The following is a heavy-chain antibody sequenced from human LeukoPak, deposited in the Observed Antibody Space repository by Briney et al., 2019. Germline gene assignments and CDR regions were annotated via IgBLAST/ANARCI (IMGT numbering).Heavy chain of an antibody. D-gene: IGHD5-12*01. CDR1: GGSISSYY. J-gene: IGHJ6*03. CDR2: IYTSGST. CDR3: AREGRGGRYYYYYMDV. V-gene: IGHV4-4*07. Sequence: SETLSLTCTVSGGSISSYYWSWIRQPAGKGLEWIGRIYTSGSTNYNPSLKSRVTISVDTSKNQFSLKLSSVTAADTAVYYCAREGRGGRYYYYYMDVWGKGTTVTVSS.